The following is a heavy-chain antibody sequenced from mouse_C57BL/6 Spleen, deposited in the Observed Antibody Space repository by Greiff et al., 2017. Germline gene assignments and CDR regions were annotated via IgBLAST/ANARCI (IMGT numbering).Heavy chain of an antibody. J-gene: IGHJ2*01. Sequence: EVKLQESVAELVRPGASVKLSCTASGFNIKNTYMHWVKQRPEQGLEWIGRIDPANGNTKYAPKFQGKATITADTSSNTAYLQLSSLTSEDTAIYYCAPIYYDYDEGYYFDYWGQGTTLTVSS. CDR2: IDPANGNT. CDR1: GFNIKNTY. CDR3: APIYYDYDEGYYFDY. V-gene: IGHV14-3*01. D-gene: IGHD2-4*01.